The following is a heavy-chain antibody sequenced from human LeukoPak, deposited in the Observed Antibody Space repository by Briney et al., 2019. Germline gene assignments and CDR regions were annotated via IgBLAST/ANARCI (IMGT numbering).Heavy chain of an antibody. CDR3: AREGRRSDCSSTSCYAKLYNWFDP. CDR1: GGSISSYY. J-gene: IGHJ5*02. D-gene: IGHD2-2*01. CDR2: IYYSGST. Sequence: SETLSLTCTVSGGSISSYYWSWIRQPPGKGLEWIGYIYYSGSTNYNPSLKSRVTISVDTSKNQLSLKLSSVTAADTAVYYCAREGRRSDCSSTSCYAKLYNWFDPWGQGTLVTVSS. V-gene: IGHV4-59*01.